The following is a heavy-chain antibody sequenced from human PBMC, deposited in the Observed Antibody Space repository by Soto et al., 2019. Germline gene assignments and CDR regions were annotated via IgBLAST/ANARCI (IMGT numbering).Heavy chain of an antibody. V-gene: IGHV1-18*04. Sequence: ASVKVSCKASGYTFTSYGISWVRQAPGQGLEWMGWISAYNGNTNYAQKLQGRVTMTTDTSTSTAYMELRSLRSDDTAVYYCARGVRGSHLSSGWFHPWGQGTPVTVPQ. CDR3: ARGVRGSHLSSGWFHP. CDR1: GYTFTSYG. D-gene: IGHD1-26*01. CDR2: ISAYNGNT. J-gene: IGHJ5*02.